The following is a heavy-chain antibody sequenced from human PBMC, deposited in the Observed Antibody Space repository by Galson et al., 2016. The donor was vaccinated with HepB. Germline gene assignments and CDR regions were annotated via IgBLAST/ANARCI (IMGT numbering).Heavy chain of an antibody. CDR1: GFTFSNYW. Sequence: SLRLSCAASGFTFSNYWMSWVRQAPGKGLEWVANIKQDGSEKYYVDSVKGRFTISRDNAKNSLYLQMNSLRVEDTAVYYCVRDGDAYNFDFWGQGTLVTVSS. V-gene: IGHV3-7*01. CDR2: IKQDGSEK. CDR3: VRDGDAYNFDF. D-gene: IGHD5-24*01. J-gene: IGHJ4*02.